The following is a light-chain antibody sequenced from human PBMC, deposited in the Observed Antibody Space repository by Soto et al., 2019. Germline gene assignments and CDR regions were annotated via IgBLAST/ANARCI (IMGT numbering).Light chain of an antibody. J-gene: IGKJ4*01. CDR1: QDISNY. Sequence: DIQMTQSPSSLSASVGDRVTITCQASQDISNYLNWYQQKPGKAPKLLIYDASNLETGVPSMFSGSRSETDFTFTISSMKPEDIATYYCQQYDNIPLTFGGGTKVEIK. CDR2: DAS. CDR3: QQYDNIPLT. V-gene: IGKV1-33*01.